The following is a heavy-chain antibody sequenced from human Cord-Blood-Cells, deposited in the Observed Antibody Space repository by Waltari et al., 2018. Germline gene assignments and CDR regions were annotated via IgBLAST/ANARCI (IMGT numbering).Heavy chain of an antibody. D-gene: IGHD1-26*01. V-gene: IGHV4-34*01. J-gene: IGHJ3*02. CDR3: ARGLVGELLLDI. CDR2: NNHSGST. Sequence: QVQLQQWGAGLLKPSETLSLTCAVYGGSFSGYYWSWIPQPPGKRLECIWENNHSGSTNTNPSLKSRVTISVDTSKNQFSRKLSSVTAADTAVYYCARGLVGELLLDIWGQGTMVTVSS. CDR1: GGSFSGYY.